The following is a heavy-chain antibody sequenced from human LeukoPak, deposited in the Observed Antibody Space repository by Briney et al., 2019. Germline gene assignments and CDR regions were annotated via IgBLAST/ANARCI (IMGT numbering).Heavy chain of an antibody. D-gene: IGHD3-9*01. Sequence: EAGGSLRPSCAASGFTFSSYSMNWVRQAPGKGLEWVSSISSSGTYVYYADSVKGRFTISRDNAKNSSSLQMNSLRADDAAVYYCARASSKQLAGYLPDGFDIWGQGTMVTVSS. CDR3: ARASSKQLAGYLPDGFDI. CDR1: GFTFSSYS. V-gene: IGHV3-21*01. J-gene: IGHJ3*02. CDR2: ISSSGTYV.